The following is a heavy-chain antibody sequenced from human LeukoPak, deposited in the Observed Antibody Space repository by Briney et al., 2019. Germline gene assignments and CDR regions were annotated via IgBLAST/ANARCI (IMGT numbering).Heavy chain of an antibody. CDR2: ISGSGGST. CDR3: AKDRRGSSAYYYFDY. CDR1: GFTFSSYA. J-gene: IGHJ4*02. Sequence: GGSLRLSCAASGFTFSSYAMSWVRQAPGKGLEWVSAISGSGGSTYYADSVKGRFTISRDNSKNTLYLQMNSLRAEDTAVYYCAKDRRGSSAYYYFDYWGQGTLVTVSS. V-gene: IGHV3-23*01. D-gene: IGHD3-22*01.